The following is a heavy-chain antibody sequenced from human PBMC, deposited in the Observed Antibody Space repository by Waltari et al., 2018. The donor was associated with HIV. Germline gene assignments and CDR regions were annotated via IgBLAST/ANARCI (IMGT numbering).Heavy chain of an antibody. J-gene: IGHJ4*02. CDR3: AKDRSYDSSGYFDY. CDR1: GFIFSSYA. D-gene: IGHD3-22*01. V-gene: IGHV3-23*01. CDR2: INGGTTGT. Sequence: EVQLLESGGDLQQPGGSLSLSCAASGFIFSSYAMSWVRPAPGRGLEWVSSINGGTTGTFYAYSVKGRFTISRDSSKNTLYLQMNSLRAEDTAVYYCAKDRSYDSSGYFDYWGEGTLVTVSS.